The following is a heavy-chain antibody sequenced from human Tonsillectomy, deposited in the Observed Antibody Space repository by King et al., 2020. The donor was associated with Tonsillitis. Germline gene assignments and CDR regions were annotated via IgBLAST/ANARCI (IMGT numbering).Heavy chain of an antibody. D-gene: IGHD6-6*01. Sequence: VQLVQSGAEMKKPGASVKVSCKASEYTFTDYYVHWVRQAPGQGLEWMGWINPNSGGTKYAQKFQGRVTMTRDTTISTAYMELSSLRSDDTAVYYCAIEYMSRGLAYWGQGTLVTVSS. V-gene: IGHV1-2*02. CDR3: AIEYMSRGLAY. J-gene: IGHJ4*02. CDR1: EYTFTDYY. CDR2: INPNSGGT.